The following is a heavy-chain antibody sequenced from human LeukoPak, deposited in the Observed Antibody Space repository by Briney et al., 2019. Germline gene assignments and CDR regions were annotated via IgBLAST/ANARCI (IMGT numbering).Heavy chain of an antibody. V-gene: IGHV4-39*01. J-gene: IGHJ4*02. CDR2: IYFSGST. CDR3: ARQQYSSGGTHFFDY. D-gene: IGHD6-19*01. CDR1: GGSITSSSHF. Sequence: SETLSLTCTVSGGSITSSSHFWGWIRQPPGKGLEWIGSIYFSGSTYYNPSLTSRVTMSVDTSKNLFSLRLSSVTAADTAVYYCARQQYSSGGTHFFDYWGQGPLVTVSS.